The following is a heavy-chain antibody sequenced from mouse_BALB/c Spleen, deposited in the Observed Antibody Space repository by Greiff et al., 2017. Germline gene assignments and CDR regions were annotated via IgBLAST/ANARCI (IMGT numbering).Heavy chain of an antibody. V-gene: IGHV1-87*01. CDR3: ATKGNYGSLYAMDD. D-gene: IGHD1-1*01. Sequence: VQLQQSGAELARPGASVKLSCKASGYTFTSYWMQWVKQRPGQGLEWIGAIYPGDGDTRDTQKFTGKASLTADKSFSTADMQLSSFASEATSVFYCATKGNYGSLYAMDDWGQGTSVTVSS. CDR1: GYTFTSYW. J-gene: IGHJ4*01. CDR2: IYPGDGDT.